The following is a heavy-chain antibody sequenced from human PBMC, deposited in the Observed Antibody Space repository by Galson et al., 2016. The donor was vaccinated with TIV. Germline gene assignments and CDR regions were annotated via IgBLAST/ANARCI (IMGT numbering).Heavy chain of an antibody. J-gene: IGHJ6*02. D-gene: IGHD4-17*01. CDR1: GFNFNNYA. CDR2: ISYDGSNK. V-gene: IGHV3-30*14. Sequence: SLRLSCAAAGFNFNNYAMHWVRQAPGKGLEWVAGISYDGSNKNYAQFVKGRITVSRDTSRNTLYLQMNSLRPEDTDVYYCARTYDYGDKYYFGMDVWGQGTTVTVSS. CDR3: ARTYDYGDKYYFGMDV.